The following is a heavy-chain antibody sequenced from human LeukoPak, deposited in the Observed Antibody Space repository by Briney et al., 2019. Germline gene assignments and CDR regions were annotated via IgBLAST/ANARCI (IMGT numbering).Heavy chain of an antibody. Sequence: SQTLSLTCAVSGGSISSGGYSWSWIRQPPGKGLEWIGYIYHSGSTYYNPSLKSRVTISVDTSKNQFSLKLSSVTAADTAVYYCARDRWDDILIGTPLRHWGQGTLVTLSS. CDR3: ARDRWDDILIGTPLRH. CDR2: IYHSGST. CDR1: GGSISSGGYS. J-gene: IGHJ1*01. V-gene: IGHV4-30-2*01. D-gene: IGHD3-9*01.